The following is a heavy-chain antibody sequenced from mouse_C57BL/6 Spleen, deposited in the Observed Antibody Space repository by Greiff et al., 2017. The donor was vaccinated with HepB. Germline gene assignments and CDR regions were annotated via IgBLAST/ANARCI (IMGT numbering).Heavy chain of an antibody. CDR3: ARGKGNPFAY. D-gene: IGHD2-1*01. CDR2: ISYDGSN. J-gene: IGHJ3*01. CDR1: GYSITSGYY. V-gene: IGHV3-6*01. Sequence: EVKLQQSGPGLVKPSQSLSLTCSVTGYSITSGYYWNWIRQFPGNKLEWMGYISYDGSNNYNPSLKNRISITRDTSKNQFFLKLNSVTTEDTATYYCARGKGNPFAYWGQGTLVTVSA.